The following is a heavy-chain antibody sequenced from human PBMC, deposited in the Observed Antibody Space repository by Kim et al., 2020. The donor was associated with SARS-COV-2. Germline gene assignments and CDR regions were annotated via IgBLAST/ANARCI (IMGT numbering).Heavy chain of an antibody. D-gene: IGHD2-2*01. CDR2: K. V-gene: IGHV3-30*01. Sequence: KYSAADVKSRFTNTRDNTKNTLYLQMNSLRAEDTAVYCCAREDVVRIWYNWFDPWGQGTLVTVSS. J-gene: IGHJ5*02. CDR3: AREDVVRIWYNWFDP.